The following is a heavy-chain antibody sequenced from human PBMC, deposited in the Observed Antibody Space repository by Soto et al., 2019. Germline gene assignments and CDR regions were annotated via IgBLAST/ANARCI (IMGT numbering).Heavy chain of an antibody. V-gene: IGHV4-34*01. Sequence: PSETLSLTCAVSGGSFRCYFWSWIRQSPDKGLEWIGEINDSGSTYYNPSFKSRLTLSVDTSRSQISLRLTSMTAADSAVYYCQGGDFWGQGTRVTVSS. CDR2: INDSGST. J-gene: IGHJ4*02. CDR1: GGSFRCYF. D-gene: IGHD3-16*01. CDR3: QGGDF.